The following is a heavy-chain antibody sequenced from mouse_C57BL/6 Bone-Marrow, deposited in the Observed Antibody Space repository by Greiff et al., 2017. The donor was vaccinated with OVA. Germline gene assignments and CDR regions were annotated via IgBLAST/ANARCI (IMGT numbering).Heavy chain of an antibody. D-gene: IGHD2-5*01. CDR3: ARRDSNYVGYYAMDY. CDR2: INPNNGGT. CDR1: GYTFTDYY. J-gene: IGHJ4*01. V-gene: IGHV1-26*01. Sequence: VQLQQSGPELVKPGASVKISCKASGYTFTDYYMNWVKQSHGKSLEWIGDINPNNGGTSYNQKFKGKATLTVDKSSSTAYMELRSLTSEDSAVYYCARRDSNYVGYYAMDYWGQGTSVTVSS.